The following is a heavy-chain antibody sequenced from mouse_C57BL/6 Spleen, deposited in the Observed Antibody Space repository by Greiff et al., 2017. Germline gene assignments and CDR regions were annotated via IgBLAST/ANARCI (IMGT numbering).Heavy chain of an antibody. J-gene: IGHJ2*01. V-gene: IGHV3-1*01. CDR3: AREQGDQGFDD. CDR1: GYSITSGYD. Sequence: EVMLVESGPGMVKPSQSLSLTCTVTGYSITSGYDWHWIRHFPGNKLEWMGYISYSGSTNYNPSLKIRISITHDTSKNHFFLKLNAVTTEDTATDYCAREQGDQGFDDWGQGATLTVAS. CDR2: ISYSGST. D-gene: IGHD2-13*01.